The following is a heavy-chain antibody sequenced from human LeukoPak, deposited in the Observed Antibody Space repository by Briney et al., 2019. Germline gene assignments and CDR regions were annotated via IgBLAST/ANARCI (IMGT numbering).Heavy chain of an antibody. V-gene: IGHV4-4*07. CDR1: GGSLSTYY. D-gene: IGHD3-10*01. J-gene: IGHJ5*02. CDR2: IYTSGST. Sequence: SETLSLTCTVSGGSLSTYYWSWIRQPAGKGLEWIGRIYTSGSTNYNPSLKSRVTMSVDTSKNQFSLKLSSVTAADTAVYYCAGESTYNWFDPWGQGTLVTVSS. CDR3: AGESTYNWFDP.